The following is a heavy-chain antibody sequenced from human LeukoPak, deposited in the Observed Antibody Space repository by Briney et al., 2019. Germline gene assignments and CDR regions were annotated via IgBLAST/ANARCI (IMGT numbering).Heavy chain of an antibody. D-gene: IGHD3-10*01. CDR3: AHRRSGTLHPASYFDY. V-gene: IGHV2-5*02. CDR1: GFSLTTSGVG. CDR2: IYWDDDK. Sequence: SGPTLVKPTQTLTLTCTFSGFSLTTSGVGVAWIRQPPGKALEWLALIYWDDDKRYSPSLKSRLSITKGTFENQVVLTMTNMDPVDTATYYCAHRRSGTLHPASYFDYWGQGTLVTVSS. J-gene: IGHJ4*02.